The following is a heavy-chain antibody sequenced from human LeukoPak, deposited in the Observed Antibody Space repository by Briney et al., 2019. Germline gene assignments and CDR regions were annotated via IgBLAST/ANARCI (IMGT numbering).Heavy chain of an antibody. Sequence: GGSLRLSCSDSGFTFSTYAMSCVRQPPKKGLEGVAAISGSNPGTYHANSVKGRFTVARDNSKNTLHLQMNGLRAEDTAIYYCAKASLGHCSGAFCYHFDSWGQGTLVTVSS. D-gene: IGHD2-15*01. CDR1: GFTFSTYA. CDR2: ISGSNPGT. V-gene: IGHV3-23*01. J-gene: IGHJ4*02. CDR3: AKASLGHCSGAFCYHFDS.